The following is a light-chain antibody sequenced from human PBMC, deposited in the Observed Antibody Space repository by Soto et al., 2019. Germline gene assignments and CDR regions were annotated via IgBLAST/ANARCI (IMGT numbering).Light chain of an antibody. CDR3: SSYTSSSTLAV. CDR2: DVN. V-gene: IGLV2-14*01. CDR1: SRDVGGYNY. Sequence: QSALTQPASVSGSPGRSITISCTGTSRDVGGYNYVSWYQQDPGKAPKLMIYDVNNRPSGVSNRFSGSKSGNTASLTISGLQAEDEAYYYCSSYTSSSTLAVFGGGTKLAVL. J-gene: IGLJ2*01.